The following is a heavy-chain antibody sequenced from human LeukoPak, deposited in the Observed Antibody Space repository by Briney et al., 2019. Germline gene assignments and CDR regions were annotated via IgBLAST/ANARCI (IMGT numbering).Heavy chain of an antibody. CDR1: GFTFSSYW. J-gene: IGHJ6*02. CDR3: AREPGSSSWYGPYYYGMDV. V-gene: IGHV3-7*01. D-gene: IGHD6-13*01. CDR2: IKQDGSEK. Sequence: GGSLRLSCAASGFTFSSYWMSWVRQAPGKGLEWVANIKQDGSEKYYVDSVKGRFTISRDNAKNSLYLQMNSLRAEDTAVYYCAREPGSSSWYGPYYYGMDVWGQGTTVTVSS.